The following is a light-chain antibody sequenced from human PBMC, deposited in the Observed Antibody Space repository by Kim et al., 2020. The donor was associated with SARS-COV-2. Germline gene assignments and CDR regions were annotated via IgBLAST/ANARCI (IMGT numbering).Light chain of an antibody. CDR3: QSYDSSRSGSVV. V-gene: IGLV1-40*01. Sequence: VTISCSGSRSNIGAGYDVHWYQQLPGTATRLLIYVNNDRPPGVPDRFCGSKSGTAASLAITGLQAEDEAEYYCQSYDSSRSGSVVFGGGTQLTVL. CDR2: VNN. CDR1: RSNIGAGYD. J-gene: IGLJ2*01.